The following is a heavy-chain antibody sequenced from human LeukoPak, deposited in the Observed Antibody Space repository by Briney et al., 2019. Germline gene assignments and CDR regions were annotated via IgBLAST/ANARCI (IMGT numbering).Heavy chain of an antibody. V-gene: IGHV4-39*01. D-gene: IGHD3-22*01. CDR3: ARLLYDSRGYYYFDY. CDR1: RGSISSSSYY. J-gene: IGHJ4*02. CDR2: IYYSGSI. Sequence: SETLSLTCTVSRGSISSSSYYWGWIRQPPGKGLEWLGSIYYSGSIYYNPSLKSRVTLSVDTSKSQFSLKLSSLTAADTAVYYCARLLYDSRGYYYFDYWGQGTLVTVSS.